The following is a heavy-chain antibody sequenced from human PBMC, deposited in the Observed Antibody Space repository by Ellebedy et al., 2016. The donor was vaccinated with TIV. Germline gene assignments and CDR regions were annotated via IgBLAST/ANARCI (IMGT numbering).Heavy chain of an antibody. V-gene: IGHV3-11*01. CDR2: ISTSGRAI. D-gene: IGHD2-2*01. J-gene: IGHJ5*02. CDR3: ARDARFIDQQHNWFDP. Sequence: GGSLRLSCAASGFTFSDYYMSWIRQAPGKGLEWVSYISTSGRAIYYADSVKDRFTISRDNAKNSLYLQMKSLRAEDTAVYYCARDARFIDQQHNWFDPWGQGTLVTVSS. CDR1: GFTFSDYY.